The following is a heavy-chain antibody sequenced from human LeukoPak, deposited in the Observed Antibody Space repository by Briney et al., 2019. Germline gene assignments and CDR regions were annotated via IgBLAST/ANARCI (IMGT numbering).Heavy chain of an antibody. V-gene: IGHV3-30*18. D-gene: IGHD3-22*01. Sequence: PGGSLRLSCAASGFTFSSYGMHWVRQAPGKGLEWVAVISYDGSDKYYADSVKGRFTISRDNSKSTLNLQMNSLRAEDTAVYYCAKDRNDTQKGLYYFDYWGQGTLVTVSS. J-gene: IGHJ4*02. CDR2: ISYDGSDK. CDR3: AKDRNDTQKGLYYFDY. CDR1: GFTFSSYG.